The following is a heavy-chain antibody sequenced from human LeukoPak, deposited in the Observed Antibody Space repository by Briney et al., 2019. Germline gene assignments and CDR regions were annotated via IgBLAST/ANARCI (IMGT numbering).Heavy chain of an antibody. Sequence: GESLKISCKGSGYSFTSYWIGWVRQMPGKGLEWMGIIHPGDSDTRYSPSFQGQVTISADKSISTAYLQWSSLKASDTAMYYCARLGTYDILTGYLGAFDIWGQGTMVTVSS. J-gene: IGHJ3*02. CDR2: IHPGDSDT. CDR1: GYSFTSYW. CDR3: ARLGTYDILTGYLGAFDI. D-gene: IGHD3-9*01. V-gene: IGHV5-51*01.